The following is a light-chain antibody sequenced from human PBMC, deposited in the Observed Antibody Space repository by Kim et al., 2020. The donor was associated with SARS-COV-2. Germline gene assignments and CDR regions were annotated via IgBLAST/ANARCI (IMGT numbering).Light chain of an antibody. CDR1: ISDIGRNT. CDR3: ATWDDSLDGPV. CDR2: NNN. J-gene: IGLJ2*01. Sequence: ELTQPPSASGTPGQRVTISCSGSISDIGRNTVNWYQQLPGTAPKLLIYNNNQGPSGVPDRFSGSKSGTAASLAISGLQSEDEADYYCATWDDSLDGPVFGGGTKLTVL. V-gene: IGLV1-44*01.